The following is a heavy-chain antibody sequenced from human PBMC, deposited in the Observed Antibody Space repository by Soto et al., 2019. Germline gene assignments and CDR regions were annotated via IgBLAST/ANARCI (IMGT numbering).Heavy chain of an antibody. CDR3: AREKYYYGSGSFIDY. Sequence: SETLSLTCTVSGGSVSSVSYYWSWIRQPPGKGLEWIGYIYYSGSTNYNPSLKSRVTISVDTSKNQFSLKLSSVTAADTAVYYCAREKYYYGSGSFIDYWGQGTLVTVSS. D-gene: IGHD3-10*01. CDR2: IYYSGST. V-gene: IGHV4-61*01. CDR1: GGSVSSVSYY. J-gene: IGHJ4*02.